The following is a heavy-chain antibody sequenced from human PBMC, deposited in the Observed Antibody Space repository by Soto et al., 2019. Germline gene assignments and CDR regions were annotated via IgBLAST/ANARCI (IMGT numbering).Heavy chain of an antibody. Sequence: QVQLVQSGAEMKRPGSSVKVSCKASGGTFNRHGISWVRQAPGQGLEWMGGTIPVFGKTKYAQEFQGRVTVSLDKSTSTAYMELSSLRSEDTAVYYCARGLSDGFITYFDFHVMDVWGQGTAVTVSS. CDR1: GGTFNRHG. CDR3: ARGLSDGFITYFDFHVMDV. D-gene: IGHD3-22*01. CDR2: TIPVFGKT. J-gene: IGHJ6*02. V-gene: IGHV1-69*06.